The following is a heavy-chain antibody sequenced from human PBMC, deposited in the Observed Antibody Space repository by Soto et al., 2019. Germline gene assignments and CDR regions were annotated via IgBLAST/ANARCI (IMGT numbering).Heavy chain of an antibody. J-gene: IGHJ4*02. CDR1: GYKFTSNG. CDR2: ISTSKGNT. Sequence: QVRLVQSGAEMKMPGASVKVSCKASGYKFTSNGISWVRQAPVQGLEWMGWISTSKGNTNYAQKFQGRVTMTTDTSTSTAYMELRSLRSDDTAVYYCARDQRRNFDYWGQGTLVTVSS. CDR3: ARDQRRNFDY. V-gene: IGHV1-18*01.